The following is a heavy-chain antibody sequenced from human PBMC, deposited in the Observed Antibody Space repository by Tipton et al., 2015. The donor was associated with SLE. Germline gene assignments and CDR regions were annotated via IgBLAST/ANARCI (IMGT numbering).Heavy chain of an antibody. J-gene: IGHJ4*02. Sequence: SLRLSCAASGFTLSSYAMHWVRQAPGKGLEWVAVISYDGSNKYYADSVKGRFTISRDNSKNTLYLQMNSLRAEDTAVYYCASALSKGIANYWGQGTLVTVSS. V-gene: IGHV3-30*04. CDR3: ASALSKGIANY. CDR1: GFTLSSYA. D-gene: IGHD6-13*01. CDR2: ISYDGSNK.